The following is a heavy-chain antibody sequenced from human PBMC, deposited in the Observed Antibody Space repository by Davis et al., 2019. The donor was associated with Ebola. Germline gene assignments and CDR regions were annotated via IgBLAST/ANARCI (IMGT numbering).Heavy chain of an antibody. D-gene: IGHD1-26*01. CDR1: GFTFSSYG. Sequence: LKISCAASGFTFSSYGMHWVRQAPGKGLEWVAVISYDGSNKYYADSVKGRFTISRDNAKNTLYLQMNSLRAEDTAVYYCAKTDIVGANDDWALPDYWGQGTLVTVSS. J-gene: IGHJ4*02. CDR3: AKTDIVGANDDWALPDY. V-gene: IGHV3-30*18. CDR2: ISYDGSNK.